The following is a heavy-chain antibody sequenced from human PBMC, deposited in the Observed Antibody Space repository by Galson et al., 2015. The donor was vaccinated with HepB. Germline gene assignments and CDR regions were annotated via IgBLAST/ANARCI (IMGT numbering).Heavy chain of an antibody. D-gene: IGHD2-2*01. CDR2: ISYDGSNK. V-gene: IGHV3-30*04. CDR1: GFTFSSYA. CDR3: ARVGYCSSTSCYENYFDY. Sequence: SLRLSCAASGFTFSSYAMHWVRQAPGKGLEWVAVISYDGSNKYYADSVKGRFTISRDNSKNTLYLQMNSLRAEDTAVYYCARVGYCSSTSCYENYFDYWGQGTLVTVSS. J-gene: IGHJ4*02.